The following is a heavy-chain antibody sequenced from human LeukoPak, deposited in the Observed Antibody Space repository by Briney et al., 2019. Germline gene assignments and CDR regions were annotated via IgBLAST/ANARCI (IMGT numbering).Heavy chain of an antibody. CDR2: ISSSSSTI. CDR3: ARDRRQTLPD. CDR1: GFTFSSYW. V-gene: IGHV3-48*01. Sequence: GGSLRLSCAASGFTFSSYWMHWVRQAPGKGLEWLSYISSSSSTIYYADSVRGRFTISRDNAKDSLYLQMNSLGAEDTAVYYCARDRRQTLPDWGQGTLVTVSS. J-gene: IGHJ4*02.